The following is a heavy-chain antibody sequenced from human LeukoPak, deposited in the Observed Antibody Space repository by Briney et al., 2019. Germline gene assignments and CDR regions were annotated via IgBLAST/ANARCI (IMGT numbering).Heavy chain of an antibody. CDR1: GGTFSSCA. D-gene: IGHD2-15*01. J-gene: IGHJ5*02. CDR3: ARDRPRWPFDP. Sequence: ASVKVSCKASGGTFSSCAISWVRQAPGQGLEWMGRIIPIFGTANYAQKFQGRVTITTDESTSTAYMELSSLRSEDTAVYYCARDRPRWPFDPWGQGTLVTVSS. CDR2: IIPIFGTA. V-gene: IGHV1-69*05.